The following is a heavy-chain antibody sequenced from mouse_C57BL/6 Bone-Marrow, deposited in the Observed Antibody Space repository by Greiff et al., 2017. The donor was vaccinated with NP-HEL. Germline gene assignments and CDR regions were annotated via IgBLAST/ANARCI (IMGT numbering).Heavy chain of an antibody. J-gene: IGHJ4*01. CDR1: GFNIKDDY. Sequence: VQLKESGAELVRPGASVKLSCTASGFNIKDDYMHWVKQRPEQGLEWIGWIDPENGDTEYASKFQGKATITADTSSNTAYLQLSSLTSEDTAVYYCTTTDHAMDYWGQGTSVTVSS. CDR3: TTTDHAMDY. V-gene: IGHV14-4*01. CDR2: IDPENGDT.